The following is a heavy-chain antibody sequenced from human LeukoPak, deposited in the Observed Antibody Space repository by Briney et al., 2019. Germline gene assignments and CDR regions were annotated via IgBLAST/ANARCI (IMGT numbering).Heavy chain of an antibody. J-gene: IGHJ6*02. CDR1: GFTVSSNY. Sequence: GGSLRLSCAASGFTVSSNYMSWVRQAPGKGLEWVSVIYSGGSTYYADSVKGRFTISRDNSKNTLYLQMNSLRAEDTAVYDCAKDNSSSWYPIRYYYYYGMDVWGQGTTVTVSS. D-gene: IGHD6-13*01. CDR2: IYSGGST. V-gene: IGHV3-66*01. CDR3: AKDNSSSWYPIRYYYYYGMDV.